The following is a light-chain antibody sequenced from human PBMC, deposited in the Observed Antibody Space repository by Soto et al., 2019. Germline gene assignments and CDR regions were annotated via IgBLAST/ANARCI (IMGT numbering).Light chain of an antibody. CDR2: EVS. V-gene: IGLV2-8*01. Sequence: VLTQPPSASGSPGQSVTISCTGTSSDVGGYDFVSWYQQHPGKAPQLMIYEVSKRPSGVPDRFSGSKSGNTASLTVSGLRADDEADYFCTSYAGNNNVLFGGGTKLTVL. J-gene: IGLJ2*01. CDR3: TSYAGNNNVL. CDR1: SSDVGGYDF.